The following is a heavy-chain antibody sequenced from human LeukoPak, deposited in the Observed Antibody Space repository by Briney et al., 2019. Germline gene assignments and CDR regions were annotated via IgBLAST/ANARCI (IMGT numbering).Heavy chain of an antibody. CDR1: GYTFTSYG. V-gene: IGHV1-18*01. D-gene: IGHD2-2*01. J-gene: IGHJ4*02. CDR3: ARDSPYFRRLPPRQLPPFDY. CDR2: ISAYNGNT. Sequence: GASVKVSCKASGYTFTSYGISWVRQAPGQGLEWMGWISAYNGNTNYAQKLQGRVTMTTDTSTSTAYMELRSLRSDDTAVYYCARDSPYFRRLPPRQLPPFDYWGQGTLVTVSS.